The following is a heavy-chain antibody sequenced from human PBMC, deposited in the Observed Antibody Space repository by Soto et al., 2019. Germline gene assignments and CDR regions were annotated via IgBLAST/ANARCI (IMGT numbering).Heavy chain of an antibody. CDR2: IYYSGST. V-gene: IGHV4-30-4*01. J-gene: IGHJ4*02. D-gene: IGHD3-10*01. Sequence: QVQLQESAPELLRPSQTLSLTCPVPGGSIGRGDSYWSGFRHPPGKAREWIGYIYYSGSTYYNPSLKSRVTISVDTSKNQFSLKLSSVTAADTAVYYCARVGGFGATTIDYWGQGTLVTVSS. CDR1: GGSIGRGDSY. CDR3: ARVGGFGATTIDY.